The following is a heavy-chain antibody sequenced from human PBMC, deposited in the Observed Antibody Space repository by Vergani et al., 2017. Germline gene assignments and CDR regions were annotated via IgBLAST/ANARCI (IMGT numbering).Heavy chain of an antibody. V-gene: IGHV3-23*01. D-gene: IGHD3-10*01. CDR3: ARTAVGITMVRGVLCY. J-gene: IGHJ4*02. CDR1: GFTFSSYA. Sequence: EVQLLESGGGLVQPGGSLRLSCAASGFTFSSYAMSWVRQAPGKGLEWVSAISGSGGSTYYADSVKGRFTISRDNSKNTLYLQMNSLRAEDTAVYYCARTAVGITMVRGVLCYWGQGTLVTVSS. CDR2: ISGSGGST.